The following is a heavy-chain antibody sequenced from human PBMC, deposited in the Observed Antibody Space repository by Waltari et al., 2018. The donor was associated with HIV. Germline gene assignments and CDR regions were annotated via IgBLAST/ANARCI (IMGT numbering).Heavy chain of an antibody. CDR2: ISRSGSTI. CDR1: GFTFSSYE. Sequence: EVQLVESGGGLVQPGGSLRLSCAASGFTFSSYEMIWVRQAPGKGLEWVSYISRSGSTIHYADSVKGRFTISRDNAKNSLYLRMNSLRAEDTAVYYCARAHITMIRGGNAFDIWGQGTMVTVSS. J-gene: IGHJ3*02. D-gene: IGHD3-10*01. V-gene: IGHV3-48*03. CDR3: ARAHITMIRGGNAFDI.